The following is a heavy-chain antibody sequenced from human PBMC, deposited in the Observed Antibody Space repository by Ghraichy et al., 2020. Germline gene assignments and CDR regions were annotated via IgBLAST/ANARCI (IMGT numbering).Heavy chain of an antibody. V-gene: IGHV4-59*01. CDR1: GGSINNYY. D-gene: IGHD2-15*01. Sequence: SETLSLTCTVSGGSINNYYWNWIRQPPGKGLEWIGYIYYSGSTNYNPSLKSRVTISVDASKNQFSLKLSSVTAADTAGYYCARGSRSRGGCSGGSCYPDYWGQGTLVTVSS. J-gene: IGHJ4*02. CDR2: IYYSGST. CDR3: ARGSRSRGGCSGGSCYPDY.